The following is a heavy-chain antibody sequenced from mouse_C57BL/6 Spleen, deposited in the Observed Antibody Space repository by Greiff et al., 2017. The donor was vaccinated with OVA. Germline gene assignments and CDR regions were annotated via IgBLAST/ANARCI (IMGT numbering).Heavy chain of an antibody. CDR1: GFTFSSYA. J-gene: IGHJ3*01. CDR2: ISSGGDYI. D-gene: IGHD1-1*01. Sequence: EVKVEESGEGLVKPGGSLKLSCAASGFTFSSYAMSWVRQTPEKRLEWVAYISSGGDYIYYADTVKGRFTISRDNARNTLYLQMSSLKSEDTAMYYCTGYYGSSYVLAYWGQGTLVTVSA. CDR3: TGYYGSSYVLAY. V-gene: IGHV5-9-1*02.